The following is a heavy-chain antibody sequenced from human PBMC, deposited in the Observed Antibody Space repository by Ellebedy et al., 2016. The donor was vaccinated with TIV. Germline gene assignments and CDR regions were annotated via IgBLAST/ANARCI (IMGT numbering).Heavy chain of an antibody. V-gene: IGHV3-23*01. CDR1: GFTFKNFA. D-gene: IGHD3-16*02. J-gene: IGHJ4*02. CDR2: ISGSANYS. Sequence: GGSLRLSXVTSGFTFKNFAMSWVRLAPGKGLEWVSTISGSANYSFYADSVKGRFNISRDQSKNTVFLQMNSLRAEDTAIYYCAKGKIPVRYFDYWGQGSLVTVSS. CDR3: AKGKIPVRYFDY.